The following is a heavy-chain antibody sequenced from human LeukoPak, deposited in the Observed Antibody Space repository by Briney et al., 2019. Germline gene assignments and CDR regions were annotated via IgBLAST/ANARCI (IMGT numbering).Heavy chain of an antibody. CDR2: IQYDGSNE. D-gene: IGHD2-8*01. CDR3: AKDRCSNGVGCYYYYMDV. CDR1: GFTFSSYG. J-gene: IGHJ6*03. V-gene: IGHV3-30*02. Sequence: GGSLRLSCAASGFTFSSYGMHWVRQAPGKGLEWVAYIQYDGSNEQYADSVKGRFSISRDSSKNILYLQMNSLRAEDTAVYYCAKDRCSNGVGCYYYYMDVWGKGTTVTISS.